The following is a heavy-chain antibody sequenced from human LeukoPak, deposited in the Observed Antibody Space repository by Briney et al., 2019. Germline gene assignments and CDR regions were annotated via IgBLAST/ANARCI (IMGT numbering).Heavy chain of an antibody. CDR2: IGGSNGIT. V-gene: IGHV3-23*01. CDR3: ARNENSGWGYFDY. Sequence: GGSLRLSCAASGFTLSSYAMSWVRQAPGKGLEWVSVIGGSNGITFYVGSVKGRFTISRDNSKDTLYLQMNSLRAEDTAVYYCARNENSGWGYFDYWGQGTLVTVSS. CDR1: GFTLSSYA. J-gene: IGHJ4*02. D-gene: IGHD5-12*01.